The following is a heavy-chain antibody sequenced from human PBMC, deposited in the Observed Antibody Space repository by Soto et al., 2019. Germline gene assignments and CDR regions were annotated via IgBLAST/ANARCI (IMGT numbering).Heavy chain of an antibody. CDR3: ARATGYSSGPNGY. CDR1: GFTFSNAW. J-gene: IGHJ4*02. D-gene: IGHD6-19*01. CDR2: INSDGSST. Sequence: GGSLRLSCAASGFTFSNAWMNWVRQAPGKGLVWVSRINSDGSSTSYADSVKGRFTISRDNAKNTLYLQMNSLRAEDTAVYYCARATGYSSGPNGYWGQGTLVTVSS. V-gene: IGHV3-74*01.